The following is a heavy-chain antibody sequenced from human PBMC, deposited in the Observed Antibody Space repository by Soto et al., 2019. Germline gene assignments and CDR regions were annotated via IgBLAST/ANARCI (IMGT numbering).Heavy chain of an antibody. J-gene: IGHJ6*01. D-gene: IGHD3-3*01. CDR2: IIPIFGTT. CDR1: GGTFSSYA. Sequence: QVQLVQSGAEVKKPGSSVNVSCKASGGTFSSYAISWVRQAPGQGLEWMGGIIPIFGTTNYAQKFQGRVTITADESTSTAYMELSSLRSEDTAVYYCARVAENDFCSGYTNYYYYYGMDFWGDGTIFTVAS. V-gene: IGHV1-69*01. CDR3: ARVAENDFCSGYTNYYYYYGMDF.